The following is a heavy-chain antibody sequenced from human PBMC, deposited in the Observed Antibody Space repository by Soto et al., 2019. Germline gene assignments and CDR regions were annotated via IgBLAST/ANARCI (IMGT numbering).Heavy chain of an antibody. CDR2: VNSYGSST. CDR1: LFTFSTDW. CDR3: ARAKIAVARHNFDY. V-gene: IGHV3-74*01. J-gene: IGHJ4*02. Sequence: SCAASLFTFSTDWMHWVRQAPGKWLVWVSRVNSYGSSTIYADSVKGRFTISRDNAKNTLYLQMNSLRADDTAVYYCARAKIAVARHNFDYWGQGTLVTLSS. D-gene: IGHD6-19*01.